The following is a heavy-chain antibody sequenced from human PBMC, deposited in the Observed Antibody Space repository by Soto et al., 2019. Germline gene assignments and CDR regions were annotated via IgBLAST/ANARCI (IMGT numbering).Heavy chain of an antibody. Sequence: SETLSLTCTVSGGSISSSSYYSGWIRQPPGKGLEWIGSIYYSGSTYYNPSLKSRVTKSVDTSKNQFSLKLSSVTAADTAVYYCASQGGRHVVGVAAKWFDPWGQGTLVTVSS. V-gene: IGHV4-39*01. J-gene: IGHJ5*02. D-gene: IGHD2-15*01. CDR2: IYYSGST. CDR1: GGSISSSSYY. CDR3: ASQGGRHVVGVAAKWFDP.